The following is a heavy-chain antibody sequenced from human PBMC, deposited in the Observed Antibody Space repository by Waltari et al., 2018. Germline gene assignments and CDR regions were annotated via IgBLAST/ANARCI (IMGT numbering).Heavy chain of an antibody. CDR3: AHSGSYFDY. Sequence: VRLVESGGGLVQPGGSLRLSCAASGFTFTSYWMSWVRQAPGKGLEWVANIKEDGSDKNYVDSVKGRFTISRDNAKNSVYLQMNSLRAEDTAVYYCAHSGSYFDYWGQGTLVTVSS. CDR1: GFTFTSYW. D-gene: IGHD1-26*01. J-gene: IGHJ4*02. V-gene: IGHV3-7*01. CDR2: IKEDGSDK.